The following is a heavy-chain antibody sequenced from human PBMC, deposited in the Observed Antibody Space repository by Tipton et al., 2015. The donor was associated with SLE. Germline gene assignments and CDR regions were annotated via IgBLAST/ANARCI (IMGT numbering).Heavy chain of an antibody. D-gene: IGHD1-1*01. CDR2: IYYSGST. J-gene: IGHJ6*03. CDR3: ATGRTVYYYYMDV. Sequence: TLSLTCTVSGGSISSYYWSWIRQPPGKGLEWIGYIYYSGSTNYNPSLKSRVTISVDTSKNQFSLKLSPVTAADTAVYYCATGRTVYYYYMDVWGKGTTVTVSS. V-gene: IGHV4-59*01. CDR1: GGSISSYY.